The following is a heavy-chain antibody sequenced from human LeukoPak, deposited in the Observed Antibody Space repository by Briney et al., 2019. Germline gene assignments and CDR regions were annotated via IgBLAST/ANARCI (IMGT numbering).Heavy chain of an antibody. CDR1: GGSIGRHY. Sequence: PSETLSLTCSVSGGSIGRHYWSWIRQAPGKGLEWIGYIYYSGSTHYNPSLKSRVTMSADTSKNQFSLKLRSVTAADTAVYYCARCRHGNCDYFDYWGQGTLVTVSS. CDR3: ARCRHGNCDYFDY. D-gene: IGHD1-7*01. CDR2: IYYSGST. J-gene: IGHJ4*02. V-gene: IGHV4-59*11.